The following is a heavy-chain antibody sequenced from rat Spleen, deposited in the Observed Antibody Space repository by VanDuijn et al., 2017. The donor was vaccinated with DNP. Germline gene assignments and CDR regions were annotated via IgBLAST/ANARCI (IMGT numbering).Heavy chain of an antibody. CDR1: GFTFNHYW. CDR3: ARGNNNYTYWSFDF. D-gene: IGHD1-10*01. CDR2: ITGSGGNT. J-gene: IGHJ1*01. V-gene: IGHV5-31*01. Sequence: EVQLVESGGDLVQPGRSLKLSCVASGFTFNHYWMAWIRQVPGKGLEWVASITGSGGNTYYPDSVKGRFTISRDNAKNTLYLQLNRLRSEDTATYYCARGNNNYTYWSFDFWGPGTMVTVSS.